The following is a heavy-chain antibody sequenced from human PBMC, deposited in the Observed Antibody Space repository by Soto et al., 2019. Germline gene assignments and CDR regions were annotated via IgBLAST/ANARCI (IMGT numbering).Heavy chain of an antibody. D-gene: IGHD6-25*01. CDR3: ANVSGTSPTPRPVAY. J-gene: IGHJ4*02. CDR2: ISGSGGSTYNAHPST. Sequence: EVQLLESGGGLVQPGGSLRLSCAASGFTFSNYAMNWLRQAPGKGLEWVATISGSGGSTYNAHPSTYYADSVKGRVTNARSESRNTLYLQMNSLRAEDTAVYYCANVSGTSPTPRPVAYWGQGTLVTVSS. CDR1: GFTFSNYA. V-gene: IGHV3-23*01.